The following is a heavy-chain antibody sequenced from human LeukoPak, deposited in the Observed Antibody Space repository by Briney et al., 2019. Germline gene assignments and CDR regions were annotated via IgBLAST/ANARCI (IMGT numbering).Heavy chain of an antibody. Sequence: PGGSLRLSCAASGFTFSTYWMHWVRQAPGKGLVWVSRINSDESSTTYADSVKGRFTISRDNAKNTLYLQMNSLRAEDTAVCYCAKSRRAYCSGGSCFGLWDFWGQGTLVTVSS. D-gene: IGHD2-15*01. CDR2: INSDESST. CDR3: AKSRRAYCSGGSCFGLWDF. CDR1: GFTFSTYW. V-gene: IGHV3-74*01. J-gene: IGHJ4*02.